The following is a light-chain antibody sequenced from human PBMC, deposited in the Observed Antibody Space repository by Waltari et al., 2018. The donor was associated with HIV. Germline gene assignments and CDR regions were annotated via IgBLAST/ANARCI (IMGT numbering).Light chain of an antibody. CDR1: QSLVNS. CDR3: QQYRDWPPTWT. J-gene: IGKJ1*01. CDR2: GAS. Sequence: IVLTQSPATLSVSPGERATLSCRASQSLVNSLAWYQQRPGQAPRLLIFGASTRATGIPARFSGSGSGTEFTLTISSLQSEDFAVYYCQQYRDWPPTWTFGQGTKVEIK. V-gene: IGKV3-15*01.